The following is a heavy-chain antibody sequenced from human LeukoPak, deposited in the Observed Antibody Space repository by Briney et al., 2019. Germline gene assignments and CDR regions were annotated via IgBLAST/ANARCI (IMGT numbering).Heavy chain of an antibody. D-gene: IGHD3-3*01. CDR2: ISAYNGNT. Sequence: ASVKVSCKASGYTFTSYGISWVRQAPGQGLEWMGWISAYNGNTNYAQKLQGRVTMTTDTSTGTAYMELRSLRSDDTAVYYCARTVPDFWSGYFNTQTYYYYGMDVWGQGTTVTVSS. CDR1: GYTFTSYG. J-gene: IGHJ6*02. V-gene: IGHV1-18*01. CDR3: ARTVPDFWSGYFNTQTYYYYGMDV.